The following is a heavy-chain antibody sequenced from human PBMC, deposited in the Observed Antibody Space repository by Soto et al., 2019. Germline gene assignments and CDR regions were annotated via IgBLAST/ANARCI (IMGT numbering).Heavy chain of an antibody. CDR3: ARDRASGSFDY. J-gene: IGHJ4*02. V-gene: IGHV7-4-1*01. CDR1: GYNFNSHS. D-gene: IGHD1-26*01. CDR2: INPNTGNP. Sequence: QVQLVQSGSESMQPGASVKVSCKGSGYNFNSHSINWLRQAPGKGLEWMGWINPNTGNPTYEKGFTGRFVSSVDTSVSTVYLQIFSLKADDSAVYYCARDRASGSFDYWGQGTLVTVSS.